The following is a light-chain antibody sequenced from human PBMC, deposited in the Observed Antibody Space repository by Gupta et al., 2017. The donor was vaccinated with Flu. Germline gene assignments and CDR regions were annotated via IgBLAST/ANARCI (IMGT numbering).Light chain of an antibody. V-gene: IGLV6-57*01. Sequence: NFMLTQPHSVSESPGQTVTITCTRSSGSIASNYVQWYQQRPGSSPTTVIYEDNQRPSGVPDRFSGSIDSSSNSASLTISGLKTEDEADYCCQSYDSSNQVFGGGTKLTVL. CDR2: EDN. J-gene: IGLJ3*02. CDR3: QSYDSSNQV. CDR1: SGSIASNY.